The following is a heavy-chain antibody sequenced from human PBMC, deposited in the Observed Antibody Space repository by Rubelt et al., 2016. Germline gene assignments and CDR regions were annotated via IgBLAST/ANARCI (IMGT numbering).Heavy chain of an antibody. CDR3: AREITPADLD. CDR1: GFTFSSYA. J-gene: IGHJ4*02. D-gene: IGHD2-2*01. Sequence: VQLVESGGGLVQPGGSLRLSCAASGFTFSSYAMHWVRQAPGKGLEWVAVISYDGSNKYYADSVKGRFTISRDNSKNTLYLQMNSRRAEDTAVYYCAREITPADLDWGQGTLVTVSS. CDR2: ISYDGSNK. V-gene: IGHV3-30*04.